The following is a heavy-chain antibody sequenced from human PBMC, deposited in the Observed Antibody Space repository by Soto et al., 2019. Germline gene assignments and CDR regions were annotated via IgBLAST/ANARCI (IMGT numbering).Heavy chain of an antibody. CDR3: ARETCSGGSCYSPYYYYYYMDV. V-gene: IGHV4-4*02. D-gene: IGHD2-15*01. Sequence: SETLCLTSTVSRGSSSSSNLWSWVRQPPGKGLEWIGEIYHSGSTNYNPSLKSRVTISVDKSKNQFSLKLSSVTAADTAVYYCARETCSGGSCYSPYYYYYYMDVWGKGTTVTVS. CDR2: IYHSGST. CDR1: RGSSSSSNL. J-gene: IGHJ6*03.